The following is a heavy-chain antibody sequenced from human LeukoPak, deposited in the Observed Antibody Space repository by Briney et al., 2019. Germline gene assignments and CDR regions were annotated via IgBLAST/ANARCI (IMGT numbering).Heavy chain of an antibody. V-gene: IGHV3-9*01. J-gene: IGHJ3*02. D-gene: IGHD6-19*01. CDR1: GFTFDDYA. CDR3: AKDQGYSSGWYEDAFDI. CDR2: ISWNSAGI. Sequence: GGSLRLSCAASGFTFDDYAMHWVRQAPGKGLEWVSGISWNSAGISYADSVKGRFTISRDNAKNSLYLQMNSLRAEDTALYYCAKDQGYSSGWYEDAFDIWGQGTMVTVSS.